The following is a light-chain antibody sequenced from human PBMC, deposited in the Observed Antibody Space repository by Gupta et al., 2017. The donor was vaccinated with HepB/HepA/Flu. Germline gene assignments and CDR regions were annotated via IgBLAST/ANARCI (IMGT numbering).Light chain of an antibody. CDR3: CSYACSNNWV. V-gene: IGLV2-23*02. CDR1: SSDVGSYNL. Sequence: SALTQPASVSGSPGQSITISCPGTSSDVGSYNLVSWYQQHPGKAPQLMIYEVTKRPPGVSNRFSGSKSGNTASLTISGLQVEDEAYYYCCSYACSNNWVFDGGTKLTVL. J-gene: IGLJ2*01. CDR2: EVT.